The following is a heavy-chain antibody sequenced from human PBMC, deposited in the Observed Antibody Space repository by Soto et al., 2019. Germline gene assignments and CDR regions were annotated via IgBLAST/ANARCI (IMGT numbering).Heavy chain of an antibody. J-gene: IGHJ4*02. CDR1: GCTRSGYA. Sequence: GGSMRLSCAAAGCTRSGYAGDWVRQAPGKGLEYVSGISSNGVGTYYANSVQGRFTISRDNSKNTVYLQMGSLRSEDTAVYYCARVGDQAYYFDYWGQGTLVTVSS. CDR2: ISSNGVGT. V-gene: IGHV3-64*01. CDR3: ARVGDQAYYFDY.